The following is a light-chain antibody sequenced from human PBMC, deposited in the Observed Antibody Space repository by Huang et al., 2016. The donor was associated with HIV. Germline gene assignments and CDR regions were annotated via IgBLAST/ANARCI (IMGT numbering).Light chain of an antibody. CDR1: QSVSSSY. Sequence: EIVLTQSPGTLFLSPGERATLSCRASQSVSSSYLAWYQQTPGQAPRLVIQGASSRATGIPDRFSGSGSGTDFTLTISRLEPEDFAVYYCQQYGTSPQTFGQGTKVEIK. J-gene: IGKJ1*01. CDR3: QQYGTSPQT. CDR2: GAS. V-gene: IGKV3-20*01.